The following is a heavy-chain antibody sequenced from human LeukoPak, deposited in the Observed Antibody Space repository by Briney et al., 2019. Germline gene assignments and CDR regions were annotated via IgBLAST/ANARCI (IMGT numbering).Heavy chain of an antibody. D-gene: IGHD3-10*01. CDR3: AREVELGFDP. CDR2: IYHSGST. Sequence: SQTLSLTCAVSGGSISSGGYSWSWIRQPPGKGLEWIGYIYHSGSTYYNPSLKSGATISVDRSKNQFSLKLSSVTAADTAVYYCAREVELGFDPWGQGTLVTVSS. V-gene: IGHV4-30-2*01. J-gene: IGHJ5*02. CDR1: GGSISSGGYS.